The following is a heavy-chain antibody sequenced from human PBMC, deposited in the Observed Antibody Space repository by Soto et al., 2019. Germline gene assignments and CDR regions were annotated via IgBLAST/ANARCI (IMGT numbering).Heavy chain of an antibody. Sequence: QVPLQESGPGLVKPSETPSLTCTVSGDSMSPFYWNWIRQSPGKGLEWIGYIYYSGNTNYNPSLKSRVAISVDTSKNQFYLKLSSVTAADTAVYYCARGVYDYWSGYYAGSGLDVWGQGTTVTVSS. CDR3: ARGVYDYWSGYYAGSGLDV. CDR2: IYYSGNT. D-gene: IGHD3-3*01. V-gene: IGHV4-59*13. CDR1: GDSMSPFY. J-gene: IGHJ6*02.